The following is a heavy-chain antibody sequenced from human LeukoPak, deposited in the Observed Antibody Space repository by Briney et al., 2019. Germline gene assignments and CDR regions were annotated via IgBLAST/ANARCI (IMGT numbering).Heavy chain of an antibody. Sequence: SETLSLTCTVSGGSISSSSYYWGWIRQPPGTGLEWIGSIYYSGSTYYNPSLKSRVTISVDTSKNQLSLKLSSVTAADTAVYYCARQSGSYSSRFCDYWGQGTLVTVSS. CDR3: ARQSGSYSSRFCDY. J-gene: IGHJ4*02. V-gene: IGHV4-39*01. CDR2: IYYSGST. CDR1: GGSISSSSYY. D-gene: IGHD1-26*01.